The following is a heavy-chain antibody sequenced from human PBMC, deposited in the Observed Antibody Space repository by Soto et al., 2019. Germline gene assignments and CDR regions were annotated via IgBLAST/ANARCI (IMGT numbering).Heavy chain of an antibody. D-gene: IGHD6-19*01. CDR3: AGGCGWISDS. CDR1: GCTFSPYW. J-gene: IGHJ4*02. V-gene: IGHV3-7*05. CDR2: IKDDGGDE. Sequence: EVQLVESGGGLVQPGGYLRLSCAASGCTFSPYWMSWVRQAPGKGLEWVAIIKDDGGDEHYLEAVRGRFTISRDNAKKSLYLAMNSLRGDATAMYYCAGGCGWISDSWGQGTLVTVSS.